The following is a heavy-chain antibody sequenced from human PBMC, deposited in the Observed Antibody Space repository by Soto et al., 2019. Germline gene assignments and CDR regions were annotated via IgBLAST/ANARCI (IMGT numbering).Heavy chain of an antibody. CDR2: INPSGGST. J-gene: IGHJ6*02. CDR3: ARGAGRIVATRGAYGMDV. Sequence: ASVKVSCKASGNTVPNYAIHWVRQAPGQGLEWMGIINPSGGSTSYAQKFQGRVTMTRDTSTSTVYMELSSLRSEDTAVYYCARGAGRIVATRGAYGMDVWGQGTTVTVSS. CDR1: GNTVPNYA. D-gene: IGHD5-12*01. V-gene: IGHV1-46*01.